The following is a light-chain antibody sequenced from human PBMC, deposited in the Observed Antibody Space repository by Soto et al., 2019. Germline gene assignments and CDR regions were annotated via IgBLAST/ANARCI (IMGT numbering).Light chain of an antibody. Sequence: SALNPPPSVSGSPGQSVTISCTGTSSDVGKYDRVSWYQQPPGTAPKLIIYEVTNRPSGVPARFSGSKSGNTASLTISGLQAEDEADYYCSSYTSTSRYVFGAGTKVTVL. J-gene: IGLJ1*01. CDR2: EVT. V-gene: IGLV2-18*02. CDR1: SSDVGKYDR. CDR3: SSYTSTSRYV.